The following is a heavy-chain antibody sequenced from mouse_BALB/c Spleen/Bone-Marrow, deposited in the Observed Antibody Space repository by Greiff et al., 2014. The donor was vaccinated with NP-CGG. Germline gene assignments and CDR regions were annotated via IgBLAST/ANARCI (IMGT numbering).Heavy chain of an antibody. Sequence: EVQLQQSGAELVRSGASVRLSRTASGFNIKDSYIHWVRQRPEQGLEWIGWIDPENGDTEYAPKFQGKATMTADTSSNTAYLQLSSLASEDTAVYYCKGYDYDVDSFDYWGQGTTLTVSS. CDR3: KGYDYDVDSFDY. CDR1: GFNIKDSY. CDR2: IDPENGDT. D-gene: IGHD2-4*01. J-gene: IGHJ2*01. V-gene: IGHV14-4*02.